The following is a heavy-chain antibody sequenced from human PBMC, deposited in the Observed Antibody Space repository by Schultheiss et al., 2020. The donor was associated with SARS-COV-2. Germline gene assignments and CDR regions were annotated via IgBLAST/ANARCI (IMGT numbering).Heavy chain of an antibody. CDR2: ISWNSGSI. CDR1: GGSISSGGYY. CDR3: ARAKHRYFDWLSPSGMDV. J-gene: IGHJ6*02. V-gene: IGHV3-9*01. Sequence: GGSLRLSCTVSGGSISSGGYYWSWIRQHPGKGLEWVSGISWNSGSIGYADSVKGRFTISRDNAKNSLYLQMNSLRAGDTAVYYCARAKHRYFDWLSPSGMDVWGQGTTVTVSS. D-gene: IGHD3-9*01.